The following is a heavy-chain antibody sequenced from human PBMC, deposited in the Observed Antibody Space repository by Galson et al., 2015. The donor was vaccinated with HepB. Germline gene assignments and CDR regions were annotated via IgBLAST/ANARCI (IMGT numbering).Heavy chain of an antibody. J-gene: IGHJ5*01. D-gene: IGHD5-18*01. V-gene: IGHV3-23*01. CDR1: GFAFDSHA. CDR3: AKGYGLFDS. CDR2: ITGKGDST. Sequence: SLRLSCAASGFAFDSHAMSWVRQAPGRGLEWISGITGKGDSTFYADSVKGRFTVSRDNSNTMLYLQMNSLRAEDVGLYFCAKGYGLFDSWGQGILVTVSS.